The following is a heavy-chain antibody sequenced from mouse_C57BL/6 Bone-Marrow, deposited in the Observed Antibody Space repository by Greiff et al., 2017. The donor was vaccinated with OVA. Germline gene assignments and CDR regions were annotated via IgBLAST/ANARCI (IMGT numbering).Heavy chain of an antibody. J-gene: IGHJ3*01. CDR1: GFTFSSYA. Sequence: EVMLVESGGGLVKPGGSLKLSCAASGFTFSSYAMSWVRQTPEKRLEWVATISDGGSYTYYPDNVKGRFTISRDNAKNNLYLQRSHLKSEDTAMYYCARGDPAGFASWGQGTLVTVSA. CDR3: ARGDPAGFAS. CDR2: ISDGGSYT. V-gene: IGHV5-4*03.